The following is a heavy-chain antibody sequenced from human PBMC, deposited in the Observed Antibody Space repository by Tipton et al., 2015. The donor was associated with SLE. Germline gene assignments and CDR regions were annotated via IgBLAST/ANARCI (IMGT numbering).Heavy chain of an antibody. D-gene: IGHD3-10*01. CDR3: AFSVSDYFDY. CDR1: GYSISSGYY. J-gene: IGHJ4*02. V-gene: IGHV4-38-2*01. CDR2: IYHSGST. Sequence: TLSLTCAVSGYSISSGYYWGWIRQPPGKGLEWIGSIYHSGSTYYNPSLKSRVTISVDTSKNQFSLKLSSVTAADTAVYYCAFSVSDYFDYWGQGTLVTVSS.